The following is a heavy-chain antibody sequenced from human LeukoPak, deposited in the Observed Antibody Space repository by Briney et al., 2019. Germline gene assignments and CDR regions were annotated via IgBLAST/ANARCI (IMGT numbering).Heavy chain of an antibody. CDR1: GFTFSSYA. V-gene: IGHV3-30-3*01. CDR2: ISYDGSNK. CDR3: SMVRYYYYGMDV. J-gene: IGHJ6*02. D-gene: IGHD3-10*01. Sequence: GGCLRLSCAASGFTFSSYAMHWVRQAPGKGLEWVAVISYDGSNKYYADSVKGRFTISRDNSKNTLYLQMNSLRAEDTAVYLCSMVRYYYYGMDVWGQGTTVTVSS.